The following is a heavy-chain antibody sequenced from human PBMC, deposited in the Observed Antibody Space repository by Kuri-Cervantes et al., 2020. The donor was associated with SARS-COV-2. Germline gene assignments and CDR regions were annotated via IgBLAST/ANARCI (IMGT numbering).Heavy chain of an antibody. CDR1: GFTFSSYW. J-gene: IGHJ4*02. V-gene: IGHV3-7*01. CDR3: AKDRVGVQDF. Sequence: GGSLRLSCAASGFTFSSYWMSWVRQAPGKGLEWVANIKQDGSEKYYVDSVKGRFTISRDNSQNTLYLHMKSLRSEDTAMYYCAKDRVGVQDFWGQGTLVTVSS. D-gene: IGHD2-21*01. CDR2: IKQDGSEK.